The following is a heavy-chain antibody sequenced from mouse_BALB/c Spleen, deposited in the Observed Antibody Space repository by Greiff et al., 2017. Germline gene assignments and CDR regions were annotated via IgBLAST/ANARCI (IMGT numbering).Heavy chain of an antibody. CDR3: TRLRDYYGSSYKAGFDV. Sequence: LKQPGSELVRPGASVKLSCKASGYTFTSYWMHWVKQRPGQGLEWIGNIYPGSGSTNYDEKFKSKATLTVDTSSSTAYMQLSSLTSEDSAVYYCTRLRDYYGSSYKAGFDVWGAGTTVTVSS. D-gene: IGHD1-1*01. CDR1: GYTFTSYW. J-gene: IGHJ1*01. CDR2: IYPGSGST. V-gene: IGHV1S22*01.